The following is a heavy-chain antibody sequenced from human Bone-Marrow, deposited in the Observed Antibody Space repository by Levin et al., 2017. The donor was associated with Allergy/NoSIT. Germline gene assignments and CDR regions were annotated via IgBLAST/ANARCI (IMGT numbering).Heavy chain of an antibody. D-gene: IGHD6-19*01. Sequence: LSLTCAASGFPFTRFALSWVRQAPGKGLEWVSSFSNTAKTYYADSVRGRFTISRDTSKNTLYLEMNSLRDADTALYYFVKDHESSGWPTCDHWGQGTLVTVSS. J-gene: IGHJ4*02. V-gene: IGHV3-23*05. CDR1: GFPFTRFA. CDR2: FSNTAKT. CDR3: VKDHESSGWPTCDH.